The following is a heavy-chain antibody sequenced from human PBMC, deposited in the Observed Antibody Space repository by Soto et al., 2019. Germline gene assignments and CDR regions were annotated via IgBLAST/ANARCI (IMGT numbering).Heavy chain of an antibody. CDR3: ARTTYSSGWYYFDY. CDR2: IYYSANT. Sequence: QVQLQESGPGLVKPSETLSLTCTSSGGSISSYYWSWIRQPPGKGLEWIGYIYYSANTSYNPSLKSRVTISVDTSKNQCSLKLSSVTAADTAVYYCARTTYSSGWYYFDYWGQGTLVTVSS. D-gene: IGHD6-19*01. V-gene: IGHV4-59*08. CDR1: GGSISSYY. J-gene: IGHJ4*02.